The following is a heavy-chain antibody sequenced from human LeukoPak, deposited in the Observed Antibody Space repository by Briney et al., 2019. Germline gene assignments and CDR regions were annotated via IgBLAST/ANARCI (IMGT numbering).Heavy chain of an antibody. J-gene: IGHJ6*02. CDR1: GFTFSSYA. V-gene: IGHV3-23*01. Sequence: QTGGSLRLSCAASGFTFSSYAMSWVRQAPGKGLEWVSAITGWSGSTYCADSVKGRFTISRDNSKNTLYLQMNSLRAEDTAVYYCAKGVRSSSSTRGPYCYGVDVWGQGTTVTISS. CDR2: ITGWSGST. CDR3: AKGVRSSSSTRGPYCYGVDV. D-gene: IGHD2-2*01.